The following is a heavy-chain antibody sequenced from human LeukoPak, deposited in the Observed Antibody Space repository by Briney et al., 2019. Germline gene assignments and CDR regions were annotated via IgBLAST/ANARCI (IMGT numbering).Heavy chain of an antibody. V-gene: IGHV4-30-2*01. J-gene: IGHJ6*02. Sequence: SETLSLTCAVSGGSISSGGYPWSWIRQPPGKGLEWIGYIYHSGSTYYNPSLKSRVTISVHRSKNQFSLKLSSVTAADTAVYYCARGRNYYGMDVWGQGTTVTVSS. CDR1: GGSISSGGYP. CDR2: IYHSGST. CDR3: ARGRNYYGMDV.